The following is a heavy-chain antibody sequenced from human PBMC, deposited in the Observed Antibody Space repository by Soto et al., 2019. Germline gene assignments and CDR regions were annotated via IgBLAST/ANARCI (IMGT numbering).Heavy chain of an antibody. CDR3: AKDQGHDFWSGYGTLDP. Sequence: GGSLRLSCAASGVTFSAYAMTWVRQAPEKGLEWVSAVTKSGNTYYGDSVKGRFTISRDNSKNILYLQMNSLRADDTAVYYCAKDQGHDFWSGYGTLDPWGQGTLVT. CDR1: GVTFSAYA. CDR2: VTKSGNT. J-gene: IGHJ5*02. V-gene: IGHV3-23*01. D-gene: IGHD3-3*01.